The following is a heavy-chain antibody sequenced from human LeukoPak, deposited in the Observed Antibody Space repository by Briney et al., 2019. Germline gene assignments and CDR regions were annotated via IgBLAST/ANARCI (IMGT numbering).Heavy chain of an antibody. CDR1: GGTLSGYA. CDR2: IIPIYGTP. J-gene: IGHJ6*03. D-gene: IGHD3-3*02. Sequence: SVKVSCKASGGTLSGYAISWVRQAPGQGLEWMGGIIPIYGTPHSAQKFQGRVTITTDESTSTAFMGLSSLRSEDTAVYYCARGKLGYYYYHMDAWGKGTTVTVSS. V-gene: IGHV1-69*05. CDR3: ARGKLGYYYYHMDA.